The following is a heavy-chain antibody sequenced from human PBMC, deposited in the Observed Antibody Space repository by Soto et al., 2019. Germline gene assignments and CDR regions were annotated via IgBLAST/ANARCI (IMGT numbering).Heavy chain of an antibody. CDR3: ARGGSFWARRNYFDY. CDR2: VTPRNGDT. J-gene: IGHJ4*02. V-gene: IGHV1-8*02. CDR1: GYTFTSYD. Sequence: GASVKGSCKASGYTFTSYDINWVGQAAGQGPEWMGSVTPRNGDTAFAQKYQGRVTVTSNPYMSTVYMGVSILRSDGTAVYYCARGGSFWARRNYFDYWGQGTMVTVSS. D-gene: IGHD7-27*01.